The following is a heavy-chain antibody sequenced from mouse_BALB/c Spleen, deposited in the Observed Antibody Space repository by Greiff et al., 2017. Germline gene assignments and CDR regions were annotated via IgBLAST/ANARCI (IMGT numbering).Heavy chain of an antibody. D-gene: IGHD1-1*01. V-gene: IGHV2-6-7*01. Sequence: VQRVESEPGLVAPSQSLSITCTVSGFSLTGYGVNWVRQPPGKGLEWLGMIWGDGSTDYNSALKSRLSISKDNSKSQVFLKMNSLQTDDTARYYCARDQDYYGSSYGAMDYWGQGTSVTVSS. CDR2: IWGDGST. CDR3: ARDQDYYGSSYGAMDY. J-gene: IGHJ4*01. CDR1: GFSLTGYG.